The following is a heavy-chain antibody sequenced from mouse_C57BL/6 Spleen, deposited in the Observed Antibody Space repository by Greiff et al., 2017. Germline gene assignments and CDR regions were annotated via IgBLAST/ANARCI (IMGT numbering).Heavy chain of an antibody. CDR2: IHPNSGST. Sequence: QVQLQQPGAELVKPGASVKLSCKASGYTFTSYWMHWVKQRPGQGLEWIGMIHPNSGSTNYNEKFKSKATLTVDKSTSTAYMQLSSLTSEDSAVYYCARVTTVVADYWGQGTTLTVSS. D-gene: IGHD1-1*01. CDR1: GYTFTSYW. CDR3: ARVTTVVADY. J-gene: IGHJ2*01. V-gene: IGHV1-64*01.